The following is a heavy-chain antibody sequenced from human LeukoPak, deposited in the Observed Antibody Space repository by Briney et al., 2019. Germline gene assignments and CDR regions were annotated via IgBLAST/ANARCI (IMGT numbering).Heavy chain of an antibody. CDR2: INHSGST. CDR3: ARGGRGHCSSTSCYTPRGYYMDV. D-gene: IGHD2-2*02. V-gene: IGHV4-34*01. CDR1: GGSFSGYY. J-gene: IGHJ6*03. Sequence: PSETLSLTCAVYGGSFSGYYWSWIRQPPGKGLEWIGEINHSGSTNYNPSLKSRVTISVDTSKNQFSLKLSSVTAADTAVYYCARGGRGHCSSTSCYTPRGYYMDVWGKGTTVTVSS.